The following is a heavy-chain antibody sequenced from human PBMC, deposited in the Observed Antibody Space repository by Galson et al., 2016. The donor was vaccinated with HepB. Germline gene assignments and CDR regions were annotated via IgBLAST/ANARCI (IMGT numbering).Heavy chain of an antibody. J-gene: IGHJ5*02. CDR2: FFYSGTTT. CDR3: ARKHRSGSYYGGVSAFFDP. V-gene: IGHV4-59*02. Sequence: SETLSLTCTVSSDSVKSDYWSWIRQPPGKGLEWIGYFFYSGTTTTYNPSLEGRATISVDPSKHQIFLELTSVTAADTPVYYFARKHRSGSYYGGVSAFFDPWGQGVLVTVAS. D-gene: IGHD1-26*01. CDR1: SDSVKSDY.